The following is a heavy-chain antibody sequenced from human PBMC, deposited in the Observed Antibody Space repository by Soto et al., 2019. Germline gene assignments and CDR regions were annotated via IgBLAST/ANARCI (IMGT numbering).Heavy chain of an antibody. CDR3: ARGRDEYKLGNV. D-gene: IGHD1-1*01. CDR2: IHPSGST. V-gene: IGHV4-34*01. CDR1: GGSLSDYY. Sequence: QVQLQQWGAGLLKPSETLSLTCAVSGGSLSDYYWPWIRQSPGKGLEWIGEIHPSGSTYYNPSLRSRVTISVDTAKYQFSLKLTSLTAADTAIYYCARGRDEYKLGNVWGHGTTVTVSS. J-gene: IGHJ6*02.